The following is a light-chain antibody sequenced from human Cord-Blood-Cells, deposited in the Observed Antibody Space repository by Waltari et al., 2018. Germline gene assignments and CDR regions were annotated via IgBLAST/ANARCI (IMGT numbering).Light chain of an antibody. CDR1: SSHVGGYNH. Sequence: QSALTQPASVSGSPGPAITISCTGTSSHVGGYNHASWYQQHPGKAPKLMIYEVSNRPSGFSNRFSGSKSGNTASLTISGLQAEDEADYYCSSYTSSSTVVFGGGTKLTVL. CDR2: EVS. CDR3: SSYTSSSTVV. V-gene: IGLV2-14*01. J-gene: IGLJ2*01.